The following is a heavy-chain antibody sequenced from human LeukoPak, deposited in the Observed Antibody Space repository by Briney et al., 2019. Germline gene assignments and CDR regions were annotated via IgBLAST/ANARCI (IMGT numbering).Heavy chain of an antibody. D-gene: IGHD6-13*01. CDR2: IKQDGSEK. CDR1: GFPFSSYG. Sequence: PGGSLRLPCAASGFPFSSYGMHWVRQAPGKGLEWVANIKQDGSEKYYVDSVKGRFTISRDNAKNSLYLQMNSLRAEDTAVYYCARDHSSRIYYYGMDVWGQGTTVTVPS. V-gene: IGHV3-7*01. CDR3: ARDHSSRIYYYGMDV. J-gene: IGHJ6*02.